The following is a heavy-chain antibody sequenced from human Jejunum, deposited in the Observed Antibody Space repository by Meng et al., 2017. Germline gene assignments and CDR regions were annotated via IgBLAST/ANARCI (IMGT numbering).Heavy chain of an antibody. D-gene: IGHD4-17*01. CDR2: INAGDGGT. Sequence: ASVKVSCKASGYTFTSYYVHWVRQAPGQGLEWMGLINAGDGGTTYAQKFQDRVTVTRDTSTSTLYMEVSSLRSDDTAMYYCVGDSHGFGDGPYWGQGTLVTVSS. V-gene: IGHV1-46*01. CDR1: GYTFTSYY. J-gene: IGHJ4*02. CDR3: VGDSHGFGDGPY.